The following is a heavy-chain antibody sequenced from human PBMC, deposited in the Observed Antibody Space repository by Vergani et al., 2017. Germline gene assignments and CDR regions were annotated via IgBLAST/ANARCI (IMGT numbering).Heavy chain of an antibody. CDR2: INPNSGGT. CDR3: ARLGASITIFGVVIDPIDY. CDR1: GYTFTGYY. Sequence: QVQLVQSGAEVKKPGASVKVSCKASGYTFTGYYMHWVRQAPVPGLEWMGWINPNSGGTNYAQKFQGRVTMTRDTSISPAYMELSRLRSDDTGVYYWARLGASITIFGVVIDPIDYWGQGTLVTVSS. V-gene: IGHV1-2*02. J-gene: IGHJ4*02. D-gene: IGHD3-3*01.